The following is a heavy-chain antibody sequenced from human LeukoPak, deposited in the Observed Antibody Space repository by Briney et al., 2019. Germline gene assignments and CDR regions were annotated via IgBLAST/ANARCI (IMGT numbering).Heavy chain of an antibody. Sequence: GGSLRLSCAASGSTFSSYAMHWVRQAPGKGLEWVAVISYDGSNKYYADSVKGRFTISRDNSKNTLYLQMNSLRAEDTAVYYCARSADYDILTGYFDYWGQGTLVTVSS. CDR3: ARSADYDILTGYFDY. D-gene: IGHD3-9*01. V-gene: IGHV3-30-3*01. CDR1: GSTFSSYA. CDR2: ISYDGSNK. J-gene: IGHJ4*02.